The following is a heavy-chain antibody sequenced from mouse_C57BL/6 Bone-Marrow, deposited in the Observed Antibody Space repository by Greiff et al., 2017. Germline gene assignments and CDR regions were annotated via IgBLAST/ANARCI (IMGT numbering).Heavy chain of an antibody. J-gene: IGHJ2*01. CDR3: SSPPLNEKGYDFDY. V-gene: IGHV1-82*01. D-gene: IGHD1-3*01. CDR1: GYAFSSSW. Sequence: VQLQQSGPELVKPGASVKISCKASGYAFSSSWMNWVKQRPGKGLEWIGRIYPGDGDTNYNGKFKGKATLTADKSASTAYMQLSILTSEDSAVYFCSSPPLNEKGYDFDYWGQGTTLTVSS. CDR2: IYPGDGDT.